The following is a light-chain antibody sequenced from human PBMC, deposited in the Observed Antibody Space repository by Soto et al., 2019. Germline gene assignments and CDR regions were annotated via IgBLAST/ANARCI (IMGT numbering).Light chain of an antibody. Sequence: EIVMAQSPATLSVSPGERATLSCRASQSVNINLAWYQQKPGQAPRLLIYGTSTRATGVPARFSGSGSGTEFTLTISNLQSEDFAVYYCQQYGNSPYTFGQGTKVDIK. J-gene: IGKJ2*01. CDR3: QQYGNSPYT. V-gene: IGKV3-15*01. CDR1: QSVNIN. CDR2: GTS.